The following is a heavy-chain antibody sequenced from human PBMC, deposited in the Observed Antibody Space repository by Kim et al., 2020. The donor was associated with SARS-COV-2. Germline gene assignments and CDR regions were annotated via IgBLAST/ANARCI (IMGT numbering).Heavy chain of an antibody. V-gene: IGHV1-69*01. CDR3: ARPGDYDSSGYSYYFDY. Sequence: FKGRVTIPADESTSTAYMELSSLRSEDTAVYYCARPGDYDSSGYSYYFDYWGQGTLVTVSS. D-gene: IGHD3-22*01. J-gene: IGHJ4*02.